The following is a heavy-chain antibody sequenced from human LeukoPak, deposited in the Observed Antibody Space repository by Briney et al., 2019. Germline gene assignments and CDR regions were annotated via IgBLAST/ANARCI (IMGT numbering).Heavy chain of an antibody. CDR3: AKDRRYKGIVGATIGPWFDP. J-gene: IGHJ5*02. CDR1: GFTFRSYG. D-gene: IGHD1-26*01. Sequence: GWSLRLSCAASGFTFRSYGMQWVRQAPGKGLEWVAVISYDGSNKYYADSVKGRFTISRDNSKNTLYLQMNSLRAEDTAVYYCAKDRRYKGIVGATIGPWFDPWGQGTLVTVSS. V-gene: IGHV3-30*18. CDR2: ISYDGSNK.